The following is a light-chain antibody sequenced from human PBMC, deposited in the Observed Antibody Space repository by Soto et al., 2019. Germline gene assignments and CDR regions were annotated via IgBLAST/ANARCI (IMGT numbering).Light chain of an antibody. CDR1: QSVSSSY. Sequence: EIVLTQSPGTLSLSPGERATLSCRASQSVSSSYLAWYQQKPGQAPRLLIYDTSSRATGIPDRFSGSGSGTYFTLAISRLDPDYFALYYCQQGGSLPSFGQGTKVELK. CDR3: QQGGSLPS. J-gene: IGKJ1*01. CDR2: DTS. V-gene: IGKV3-20*01.